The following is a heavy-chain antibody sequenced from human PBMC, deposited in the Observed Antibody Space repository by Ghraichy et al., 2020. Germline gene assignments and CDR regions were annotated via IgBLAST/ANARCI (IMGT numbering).Heavy chain of an antibody. CDR2: ISHSGSA. CDR3: ARDAAYGHLDN. J-gene: IGHJ4*02. CDR1: GGSINRGNYY. V-gene: IGHV4-30-4*08. D-gene: IGHD2-2*01. Sequence: LRLSCQVSGGSINRGNYYWSWIRQPPGKGLEWMGYISHSGSAYYNPSLKSRVTISADTSKNLLTLNLTSVTAADTAIYYCARDAAYGHLDNWGQGTLVAVSS.